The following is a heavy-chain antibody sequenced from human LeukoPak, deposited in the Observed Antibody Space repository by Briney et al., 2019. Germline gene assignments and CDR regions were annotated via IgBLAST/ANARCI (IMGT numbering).Heavy chain of an antibody. Sequence: SGTLSLTCAVSGGSISSSNWWSWVRQPPGKGLEWIGEIYHSGSTNYNPSLKSRVTISVDKSKNQFSLKLSSVTAADTAVYYCARSRGYYDSSGYFFYYYGMDVWGQGTTVTVSS. CDR1: GGSISSSNW. CDR2: IYHSGST. CDR3: ARSRGYYDSSGYFFYYYGMDV. D-gene: IGHD3-22*01. V-gene: IGHV4-4*02. J-gene: IGHJ6*02.